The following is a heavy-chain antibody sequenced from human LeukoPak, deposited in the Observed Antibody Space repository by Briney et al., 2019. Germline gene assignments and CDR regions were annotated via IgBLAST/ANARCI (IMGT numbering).Heavy chain of an antibody. CDR2: INPNSGGT. CDR3: AREGRNGYNEGYFDY. D-gene: IGHD5-24*01. V-gene: IGHV1-2*02. CDR1: GYTFTGYY. Sequence: ASVKVSCKASGYTFTGYYMHWVRQAPGQGLDWMGWINPNSGGTKYAQNFQGRVTLTTDTSINTAYMELSSLRSDDTAVYYYAREGRNGYNEGYFDYWGQGTLVTVSS. J-gene: IGHJ4*02.